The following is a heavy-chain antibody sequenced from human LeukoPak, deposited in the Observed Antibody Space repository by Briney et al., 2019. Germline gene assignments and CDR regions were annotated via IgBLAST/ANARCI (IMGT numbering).Heavy chain of an antibody. V-gene: IGHV1-46*01. J-gene: IGHJ4*02. CDR1: GYSFTSNY. Sequence: ASVKVSCKASGYSFTSNYIHWVRQAPGQGLEWLGMIYPRDGSTSYAQKFQGRVTVTRDTSTSTVHMELSGLRSEDTAVYYCARDQEAFDYWGQGTLVTVSS. CDR2: IYPRDGST. CDR3: ARDQEAFDY.